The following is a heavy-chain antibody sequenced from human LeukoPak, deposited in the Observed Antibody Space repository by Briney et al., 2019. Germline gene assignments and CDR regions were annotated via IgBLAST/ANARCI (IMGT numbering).Heavy chain of an antibody. CDR3: ARGRGWYFYYGMDV. Sequence: ASVKVSCKASGYTFTSYDINWVRQATGQGLEWMGWMNPNSGNTGYAQKFQGRVTMTRNTSISTAYMELSSLRSEDTAVYYCARGRGWYFYYGMDVWGQGPTVTVSS. J-gene: IGHJ6*02. CDR2: MNPNSGNT. V-gene: IGHV1-8*01. D-gene: IGHD6-19*01. CDR1: GYTFTSYD.